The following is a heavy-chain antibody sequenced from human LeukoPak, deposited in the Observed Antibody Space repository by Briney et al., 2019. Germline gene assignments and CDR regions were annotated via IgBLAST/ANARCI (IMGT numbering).Heavy chain of an antibody. Sequence: PSETLSLTCTVSSASINNNNDYWAWIRQPPGKGLEWIGSIYYTGRTNYNPSLKSRVTISVDTSKNQFSLKLSSVTAADTAVYYCARVKGVCLHHALLCWFDPWGQGTLVTVSS. D-gene: IGHD2-8*01. CDR2: IYYTGRT. V-gene: IGHV4-39*07. CDR1: SASINNNNDY. CDR3: ARVKGVCLHHALLCWFDP. J-gene: IGHJ5*02.